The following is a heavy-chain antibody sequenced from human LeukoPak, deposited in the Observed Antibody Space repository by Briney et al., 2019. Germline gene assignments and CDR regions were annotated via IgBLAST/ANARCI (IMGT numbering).Heavy chain of an antibody. J-gene: IGHJ4*02. Sequence: GGSLRLSCAAYGFTFSSYAMNWVRQAPGKGLEWVSAVSGSGGSTYYADSVKGRFTVSRDNSKNTLYLQMNSLRADDTAVYYCAQGGVVGAQGYFDYWGQGTLVTVSS. CDR2: VSGSGGST. V-gene: IGHV3-23*01. D-gene: IGHD1-26*01. CDR1: GFTFSSYA. CDR3: AQGGVVGAQGYFDY.